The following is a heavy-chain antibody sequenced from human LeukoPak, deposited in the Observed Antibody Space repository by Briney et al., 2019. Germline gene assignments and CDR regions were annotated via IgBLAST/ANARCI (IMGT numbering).Heavy chain of an antibody. CDR2: INPNSGGT. D-gene: IGHD3-10*01. CDR1: GYTFTGYY. V-gene: IGHV1-2*02. Sequence: EASVKVSCKASGYTFTGYYMHWVRQAPGQGLEWMGWINPNSGGTNYAQKFQGRVTMTRDTSISTAYMELSRLRSDDTGVYYCARDPGASFGAFDIWGQGTMVTVSS. CDR3: ARDPGASFGAFDI. J-gene: IGHJ3*02.